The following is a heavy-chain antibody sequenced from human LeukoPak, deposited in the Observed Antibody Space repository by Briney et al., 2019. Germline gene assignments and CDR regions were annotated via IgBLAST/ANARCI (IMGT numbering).Heavy chain of an antibody. CDR1: GGSFSGYY. D-gene: IGHD4-17*01. Sequence: KTSETLSLTCAVYGGSFSGYYWSWIRQPPGKGLEWIGEINHSGSTNYNPSLKSRVTISVDTSKNQFSLKLSSVTAADTAVYYCARGRGPTASDYWGQGTLVTVSS. J-gene: IGHJ4*02. CDR2: INHSGST. V-gene: IGHV4-34*01. CDR3: ARGRGPTASDY.